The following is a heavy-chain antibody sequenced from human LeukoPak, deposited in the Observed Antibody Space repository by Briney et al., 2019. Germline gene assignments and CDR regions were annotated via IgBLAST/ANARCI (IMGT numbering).Heavy chain of an antibody. Sequence: GGSLRLSCAASGFTFSDYYMSWIRQAPGKGLEWVSYISSSGSTIYYADSVKGRFTISRDNAKNSLYLQTNSLRAEDTAVYYCARDRGYCSSTSCFPGRYNWFDPWGQGTLVTVSS. D-gene: IGHD2-2*01. CDR2: ISSSGSTI. V-gene: IGHV3-11*01. CDR3: ARDRGYCSSTSCFPGRYNWFDP. CDR1: GFTFSDYY. J-gene: IGHJ5*02.